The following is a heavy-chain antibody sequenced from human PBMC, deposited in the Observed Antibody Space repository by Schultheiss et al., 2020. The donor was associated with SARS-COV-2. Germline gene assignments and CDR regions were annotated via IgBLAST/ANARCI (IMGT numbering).Heavy chain of an antibody. J-gene: IGHJ4*02. CDR1: GFIFSRYN. D-gene: IGHD3-10*01. Sequence: GGSLRLSCAASGFIFSRYNMNWVRQAPGKGLEWLSYILSGSSSIYADSVKGRFTISRDNAKNSLYLQMNSLRAEDTAVYYCARDRVLFDYWGQGTLVTVSS. CDR2: ILSGSSSI. V-gene: IGHV3-48*03. CDR3: ARDRVLFDY.